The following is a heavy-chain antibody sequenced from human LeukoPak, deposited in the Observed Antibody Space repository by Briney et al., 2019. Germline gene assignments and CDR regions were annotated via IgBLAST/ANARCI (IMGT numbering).Heavy chain of an antibody. CDR2: IFHSGST. J-gene: IGHJ5*02. CDR3: ARYRAMRSRPAEVRFDP. Sequence: SETLSLTCTVSGYSISSAYYWGWIRQPPGKGLEWIGSIFHSGSTYSNPSLKSRVTISGDTSKNQFSLKLSSVTAADTAVYYCARYRAMRSRPAEVRFDPWGQGTLVTVSS. D-gene: IGHD2-2*01. CDR1: GYSISSAYY. V-gene: IGHV4-38-2*02.